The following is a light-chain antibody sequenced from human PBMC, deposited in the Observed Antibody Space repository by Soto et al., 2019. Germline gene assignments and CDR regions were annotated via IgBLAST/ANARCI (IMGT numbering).Light chain of an antibody. J-gene: IGLJ2*01. Sequence: NFMLTQPHSVSESPGKTVTISCTRSSGSIASNYVQWYQQRPGSSPSIVIYEDDQRPSGVPDRFSGSIDSSSSSASLTISRLKTEDEADYYFQSDASATVIFGGGTKLTVL. CDR1: SGSIASNY. CDR2: EDD. CDR3: QSDASATVI. V-gene: IGLV6-57*01.